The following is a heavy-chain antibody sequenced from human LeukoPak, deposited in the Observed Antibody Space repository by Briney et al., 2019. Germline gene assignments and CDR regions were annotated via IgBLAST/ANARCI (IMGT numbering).Heavy chain of an antibody. Sequence: SETLSLTCTVSGGSISSYYWSWIRQPAGKGLEWIGRIYTSGSTNYNPSLKSRVTMSVDTSKNQFSLKLSSVTAADTAVYYCARVSIAVAGKRYFQHWGQGTLVTVSS. CDR2: IYTSGST. CDR3: ARVSIAVAGKRYFQH. V-gene: IGHV4-4*07. D-gene: IGHD6-19*01. CDR1: GGSISSYY. J-gene: IGHJ1*01.